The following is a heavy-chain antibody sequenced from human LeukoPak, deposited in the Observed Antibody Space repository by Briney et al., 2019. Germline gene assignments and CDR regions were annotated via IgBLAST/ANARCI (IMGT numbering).Heavy chain of an antibody. CDR2: IIPILGIA. CDR3: APLSVAGREFDY. D-gene: IGHD6-19*01. CDR1: GGTFSSYA. J-gene: IGHJ4*02. Sequence: ASVKVSFKASGGTFSSYAISWVRQAPGQGLEWMGRIIPILGIANYAQKFQGRVTITADKSTSTAYMELSSLRAEDTAVYYCAPLSVAGREFDYWGQGTLVTVSS. V-gene: IGHV1-69*04.